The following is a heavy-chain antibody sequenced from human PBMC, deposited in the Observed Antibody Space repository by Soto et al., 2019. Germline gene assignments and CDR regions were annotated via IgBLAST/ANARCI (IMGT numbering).Heavy chain of an antibody. CDR3: ARKVPGSTSRPINWYFDL. CDR1: GFTFISYA. J-gene: IGHJ2*01. V-gene: IGHV3-23*01. D-gene: IGHD3-10*01. Sequence: EVQLLESGGGLVQPGGSLRLSCEGSGFTFISYAMNWVRQAPGTGMEWVSAVSGGGETTFYPDSVKGRFTFSRDNSKNTVTLQINCLGVDDTAVYYCARKVPGSTSRPINWYFDLWGRGTLVTVSS. CDR2: VSGGGETT.